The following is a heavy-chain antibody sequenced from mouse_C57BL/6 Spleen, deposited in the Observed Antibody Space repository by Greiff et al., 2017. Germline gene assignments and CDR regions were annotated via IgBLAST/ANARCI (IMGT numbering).Heavy chain of an antibody. Sequence: QVQLQQSGAELARPGASVKLSCKASGYTFTSYGISWVKQRTGQGLEWIGEIYPRSGNTYYNEKFKGKATLTADKSSSTAYMEIRSLTSEDSAVYFCARKSYYYGSSYGYFDVWGTGTTVTVSS. D-gene: IGHD1-1*01. V-gene: IGHV1-81*01. CDR1: GYTFTSYG. J-gene: IGHJ1*03. CDR2: IYPRSGNT. CDR3: ARKSYYYGSSYGYFDV.